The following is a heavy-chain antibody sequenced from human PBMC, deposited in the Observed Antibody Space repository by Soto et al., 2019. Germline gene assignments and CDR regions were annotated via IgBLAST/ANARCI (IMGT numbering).Heavy chain of an antibody. J-gene: IGHJ4*02. V-gene: IGHV2-5*01. CDR2: IYWNGIE. CDR3: ALGEPLDFHY. CDR1: GFSLSTSGEA. D-gene: IGHD3-10*01. Sequence: QITLRESGPALVKPTQTLTLTCTFSGFSLSTSGEAVGWIRQPPGKGLEWLALIYWNGIERYSPSLKNRLSITKDTSKNNVVLTMTNMDPVDTATYYCALGEPLDFHYWGQGTLVTVSS.